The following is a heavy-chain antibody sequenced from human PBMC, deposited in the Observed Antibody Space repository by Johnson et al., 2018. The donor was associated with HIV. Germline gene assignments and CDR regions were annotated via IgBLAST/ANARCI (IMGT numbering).Heavy chain of an antibody. D-gene: IGHD3-10*01. CDR1: GFTVSSNY. V-gene: IGHV3-53*01. CDR3: ARALSRFGVSDAFDV. CDR2: ISSGGRT. J-gene: IGHJ3*01. Sequence: VQLVESGGGLIQPGGSLRLSCAASGFTVSSNYMSWVRQAPGKGLEWVSEISSGGRTSYADYVKGRFIISRDSSKNTLYLQMNSLRVEDTAVYYCARALSRFGVSDAFDVWGQGTMVTVSS.